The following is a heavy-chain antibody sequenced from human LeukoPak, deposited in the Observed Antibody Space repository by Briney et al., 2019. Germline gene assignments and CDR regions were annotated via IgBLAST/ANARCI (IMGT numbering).Heavy chain of an antibody. D-gene: IGHD3-22*01. CDR2: INPSGGST. J-gene: IGHJ3*02. CDR1: GYTFTSYY. V-gene: IGHV1-46*01. Sequence: ASVKVSCKASGYTFTSYYMHWVRQAPGQGLEWMGIINPSGGSTNYAQKFQGRVTITADESTSTAYMELSSLRSEDTAVYYCARDVSIEAYYDSSGYYYPDAFDIWGQGTMVTVSS. CDR3: ARDVSIEAYYDSSGYYYPDAFDI.